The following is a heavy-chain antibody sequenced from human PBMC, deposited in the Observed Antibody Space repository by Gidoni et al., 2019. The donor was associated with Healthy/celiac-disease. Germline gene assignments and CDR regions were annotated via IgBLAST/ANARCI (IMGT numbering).Heavy chain of an antibody. CDR2: LSSSGSTI. CDR1: GFTFSSYE. V-gene: IGHV3-48*03. J-gene: IGHJ6*02. CDR3: AREDNWNPFYGMDV. Sequence: EVQLVESGGGLVQPGGSLRLSCAASGFTFSSYEMNWVRQAPGKGLEWVSYLSSSGSTIYYADSVKGRFTISRDNAKNSLYLQMNSLRAEDTAVYYCAREDNWNPFYGMDVWGQGTTVTVSS. D-gene: IGHD1-20*01.